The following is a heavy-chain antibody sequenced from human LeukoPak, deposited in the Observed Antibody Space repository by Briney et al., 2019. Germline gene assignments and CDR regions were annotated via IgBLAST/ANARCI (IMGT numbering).Heavy chain of an antibody. Sequence: GGSLRLSCAASGFTFSDYYMGWIRQALGKGLEWVSYITSNGNSVYYAASVKGRFTISRDNAKNSLYLQVNSLTAEDTAVYYCARAGVGTSGYYYQGFDYWGQGTLVTVSS. CDR3: ARAGVGTSGYYYQGFDY. CDR1: GFTFSDYY. J-gene: IGHJ4*02. D-gene: IGHD3-3*01. CDR2: ITSNGNSV. V-gene: IGHV3-11*04.